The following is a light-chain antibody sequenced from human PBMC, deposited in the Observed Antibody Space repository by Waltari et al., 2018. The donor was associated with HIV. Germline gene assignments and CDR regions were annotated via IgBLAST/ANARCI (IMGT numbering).Light chain of an antibody. CDR1: SSNIGSNP. Sequence: QSVLTQPPSKSGTPGPRVTISCSGSSSNIGSNPVSWFQQFPGKAPKVLIYGKNQRPSGVPDRFSGSKSGTSASLAIGGLQSEDEADYYCASWDDSLNGPVFGGGTTLTVL. CDR3: ASWDDSLNGPV. CDR2: GKN. J-gene: IGLJ2*01. V-gene: IGLV1-44*01.